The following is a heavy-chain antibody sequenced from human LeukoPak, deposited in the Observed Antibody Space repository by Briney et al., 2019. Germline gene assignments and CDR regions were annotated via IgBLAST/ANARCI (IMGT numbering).Heavy chain of an antibody. CDR2: INHSGST. D-gene: IGHD3-3*01. V-gene: IGHV4-34*01. J-gene: IGHJ4*02. CDR3: ARGRFLEWILYY. Sequence: SETLSLTCAVYGGSFSGYYWSWIRQPPGKGLEWIGEINHSGSTNYNPSLKSRVTISVDTSKNQFSLKLSSVTAADTAVYYCARGRFLEWILYYWGQGTLVTVSS. CDR1: GGSFSGYY.